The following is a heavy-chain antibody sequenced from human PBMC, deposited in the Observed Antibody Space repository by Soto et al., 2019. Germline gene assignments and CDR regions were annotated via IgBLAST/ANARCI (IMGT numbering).Heavy chain of an antibody. Sequence: QVQLVQSGAEVKKPGSSVKVSCKASGGTFSSYAISWVRQAPGQGLEWMGGIIPIFGTANYAQKFQGRVTITADKSTSTAYMELSSLRSEDTAVYYCARNYGSGSSSYYYYYGMDVWGQGTTVTVSS. J-gene: IGHJ6*02. V-gene: IGHV1-69*06. CDR3: ARNYGSGSSSYYYYYGMDV. CDR1: GGTFSSYA. D-gene: IGHD3-10*01. CDR2: IIPIFGTA.